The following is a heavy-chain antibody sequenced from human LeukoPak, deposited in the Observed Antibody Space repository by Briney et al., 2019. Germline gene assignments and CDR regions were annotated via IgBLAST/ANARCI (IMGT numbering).Heavy chain of an antibody. CDR1: GGSISSYS. J-gene: IGHJ5*02. D-gene: IGHD3-10*01. CDR3: ARGSNSGSYHPLDP. Sequence: SETLSLTCTVSGGSISSYSWSWIRQPPGKGLEWVGYVYYTGSINYNPSLKSRVTISVDTSKNQFSLKLSSVTAADTAVYYCARGSNSGSYHPLDPWGQGTLVTVSS. V-gene: IGHV4-59*01. CDR2: VYYTGSI.